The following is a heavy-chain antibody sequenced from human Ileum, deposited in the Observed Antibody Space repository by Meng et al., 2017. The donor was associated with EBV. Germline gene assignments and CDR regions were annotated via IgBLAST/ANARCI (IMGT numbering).Heavy chain of an antibody. CDR3: ARRGSYGGGCDY. J-gene: IGHJ4*02. CDR2: INPSEGT. D-gene: IGHD1-26*01. V-gene: IGHV4-34*01. Sequence: QVQLHQWGAGLLKPSEPLSFTCAVYGGSFTDYSWTWTRQPPGKGLEWIGEINPSEGTNYNPSLKSRVTISVDTSKNQFSLKMNSLTAADTAIYYCARRGSYGGGCDYWGQGTLVTVSS. CDR1: GGSFTDYS.